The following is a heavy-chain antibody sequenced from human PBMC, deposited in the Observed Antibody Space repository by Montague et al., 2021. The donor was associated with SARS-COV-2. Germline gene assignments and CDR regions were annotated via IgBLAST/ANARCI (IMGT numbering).Heavy chain of an antibody. CDR2: INYSGST. V-gene: IGHV4-59*01. CDR3: ARAPIYRSSWYAYFEY. J-gene: IGHJ4*02. Sequence: SETLSLTCTVSGDSMTNYYWSWIRQPPGKGLEWIGYINYSGSTHYNPSLQSRVTLSKDTSKNQFSLRLTSVTAADTAMYFCARAPIYRSSWYAYFEYWGQGTLVTVSS. D-gene: IGHD6-13*01. CDR1: GDSMTNYY.